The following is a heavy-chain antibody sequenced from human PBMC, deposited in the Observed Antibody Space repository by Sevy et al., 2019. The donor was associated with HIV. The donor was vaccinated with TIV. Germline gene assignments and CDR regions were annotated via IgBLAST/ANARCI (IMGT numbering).Heavy chain of an antibody. CDR2: ISGSGGNT. D-gene: IGHD3-3*01. V-gene: IGHV3-23*01. Sequence: GGSLRLSCAASGFTFSSYAMTWVRQAPGKGLEWVSAISGSGGNTYYADSVKGRFTISRDNSKNTLYLQMNSLRAEDTAVYNCVKGERLFGVVTPSWFDPWGQGTLVTVSS. CDR3: VKGERLFGVVTPSWFDP. J-gene: IGHJ5*02. CDR1: GFTFSSYA.